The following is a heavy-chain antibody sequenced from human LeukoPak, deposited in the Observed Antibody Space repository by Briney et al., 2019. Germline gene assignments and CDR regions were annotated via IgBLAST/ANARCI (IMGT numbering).Heavy chain of an antibody. CDR2: IRGSGGST. CDR3: AKFHSPGRVTHFYWYFDL. CDR1: GFTFSSYD. D-gene: IGHD2-21*02. V-gene: IGHV3-23*01. Sequence: PGGSLRLSCAASGFTFSSYDMSWVRQAPGKGLEWVSTIRGSGGSTDYADSVKGRFTLSRDNSKNTLFLQVNSLRADDTAVYYCAKFHSPGRVTHFYWYFDLWGRGTLVTVSS. J-gene: IGHJ2*01.